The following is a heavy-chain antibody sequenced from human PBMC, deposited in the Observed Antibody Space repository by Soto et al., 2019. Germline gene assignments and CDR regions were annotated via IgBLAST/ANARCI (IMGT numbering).Heavy chain of an antibody. CDR1: GGSISSSSYY. CDR3: ARHGEYYDYVWGSYRGYYFDY. J-gene: IGHJ4*02. D-gene: IGHD3-16*02. V-gene: IGHV4-39*01. CDR2: IYYSGST. Sequence: QLQLQESGPGLVKPSETLSLTCTVSGGSISSSSYYWGWIRQPPGKGLEWIGSIYYSGSTYYNPSLXTHVPISVDTSKXPFXLXRSSVTAADTAVYYCARHGEYYDYVWGSYRGYYFDYWGQGTLVTVSS.